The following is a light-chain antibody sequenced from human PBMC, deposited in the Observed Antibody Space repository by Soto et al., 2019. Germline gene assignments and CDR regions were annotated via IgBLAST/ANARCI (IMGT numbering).Light chain of an antibody. J-gene: IGKJ2*01. CDR1: QGIKNY. Sequence: DIQMTQSPPSLSASVGDRVTITCRASQGIKNYLAWFQQKPGEAPKSLIYAASSLQSGVPSRFSGSGSGTYFTLTISSLQPEDFATYYCQQYTIYPLTFGRGTKLEIK. CDR3: QQYTIYPLT. V-gene: IGKV1-16*01. CDR2: AAS.